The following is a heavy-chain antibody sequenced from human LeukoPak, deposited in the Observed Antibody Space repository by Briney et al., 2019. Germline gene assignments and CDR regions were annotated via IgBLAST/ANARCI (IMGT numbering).Heavy chain of an antibody. Sequence: AGGSLRLSCATSGFTFSSYAMSWVHQAPGKGLEWVSGICASGGSTYYADSVKGGFTISRDNTKNTLYMQMNSLRTEDTAVYYCAKAEGYDILTGLDYWGQGTLVTVSS. CDR1: GFTFSSYA. J-gene: IGHJ4*02. CDR3: AKAEGYDILTGLDY. CDR2: ICASGGST. V-gene: IGHV3-23*01. D-gene: IGHD3-9*01.